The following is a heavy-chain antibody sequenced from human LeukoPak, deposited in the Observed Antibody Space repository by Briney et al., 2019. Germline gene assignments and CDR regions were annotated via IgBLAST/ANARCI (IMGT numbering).Heavy chain of an antibody. J-gene: IGHJ4*02. CDR1: GFTFSRYW. CDR2: ISSDGSKN. CDR3: VKGRVQTTMSYSVDY. Sequence: GGSLRLSCVGSGFTFSRYWLNWVRQTPGKGLEWVALISSDGSKNIYADPVKGRFTVSRDNSKNTLYLQMNSLRAEDTAVYYCVKGRVQTTMSYSVDYWGQGALVTVSS. V-gene: IGHV3-30*18. D-gene: IGHD1-1*01.